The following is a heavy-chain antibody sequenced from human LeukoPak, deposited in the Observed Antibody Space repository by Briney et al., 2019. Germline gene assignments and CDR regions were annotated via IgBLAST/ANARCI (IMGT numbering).Heavy chain of an antibody. V-gene: IGHV3-11*04. CDR2: ISSSGSTI. CDR1: GFTLSDYY. D-gene: IGHD2-2*01. CDR3: ARDSDVVPAYYFDY. J-gene: IGHJ4*02. Sequence: KSGGSLRLSCAASGFTLSDYYMSWIRQAPGKGLEWVSYISSSGSTIYYADSVKGRFTISRDNAKNSLYLQMNSLRAEDTAVYYCARDSDVVPAYYFDYWGQGTLVTVSS.